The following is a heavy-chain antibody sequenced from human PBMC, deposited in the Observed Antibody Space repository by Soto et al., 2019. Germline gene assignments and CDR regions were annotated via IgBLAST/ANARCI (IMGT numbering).Heavy chain of an antibody. V-gene: IGHV3-23*01. J-gene: IGHJ4*02. D-gene: IGHD3-3*01. CDR3: AKGFRSLEWYSLAPFDY. Sequence: GGSLRLSCATSGFTFSRCDMNWVRQAPGKGLEWVSAIGSSGSTYYADSVKGRFTISRDTPKKTLYLQMNSLRVEDTAKYYCAKGFRSLEWYSLAPFDYCGQGALVTVSS. CDR2: IGSSGST. CDR1: GFTFSRCD.